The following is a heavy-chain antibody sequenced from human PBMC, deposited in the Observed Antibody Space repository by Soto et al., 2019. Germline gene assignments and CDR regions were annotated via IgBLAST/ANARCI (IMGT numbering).Heavy chain of an antibody. J-gene: IGHJ5*02. V-gene: IGHV4-31*03. CDR3: ARTSYDSSGTAADP. CDR1: GGSISSGGYY. CDR2: IYYSGGT. Sequence: QVQLQESGPGLVKPSQTLSLTCTVSGGSISSGGYYWSWIRQHPGKGLEWIGYIYYSGGTYYNPTLKSRVTISVDTSKNQFSLKLSSVTAADTAVYYCARTSYDSSGTAADPWCQGTLVTVSS. D-gene: IGHD3-22*01.